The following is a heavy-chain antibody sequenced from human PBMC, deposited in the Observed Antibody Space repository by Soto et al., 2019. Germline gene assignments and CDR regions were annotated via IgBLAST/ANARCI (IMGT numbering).Heavy chain of an antibody. CDR3: AKSPGAVAGTFDY. CDR2: ISGSSGST. Sequence: EVQLLESGGGLVQPGGSLRLSCAASEFTFSSYAMSWVRQAPGKGLEWVSGISGSSGSTYYADSVKGRFTISRDNSKNTLHLQMSSLRAEDTAVYYCAKSPGAVAGTFDYWGQGTLVTVSS. CDR1: EFTFSSYA. V-gene: IGHV3-23*01. J-gene: IGHJ4*02. D-gene: IGHD6-19*01.